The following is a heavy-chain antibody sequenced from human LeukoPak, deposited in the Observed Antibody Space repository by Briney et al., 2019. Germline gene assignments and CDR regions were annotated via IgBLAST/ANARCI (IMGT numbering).Heavy chain of an antibody. J-gene: IGHJ4*02. CDR1: GYSISSSNW. CDR2: IYYSGST. CDR3: ARTLRGYSYGYEGYIDY. Sequence: PSDTLSLTCAVSGYSISSSNWWGWIRQPPGKGLEWIGYIYYSGSTYYNPSLKSRVTISVDTSKNQFSLKLSSVTAADTAVYYCARTLRGYSYGYEGYIDYWGQGTLVTVSS. D-gene: IGHD5-18*01. V-gene: IGHV4-28*01.